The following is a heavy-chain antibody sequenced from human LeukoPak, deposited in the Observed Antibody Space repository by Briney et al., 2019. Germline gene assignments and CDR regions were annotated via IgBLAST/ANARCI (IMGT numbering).Heavy chain of an antibody. CDR2: IYQSGSS. CDR1: GGSIGSRNW. V-gene: IGHV4-4*02. Sequence: SETPSLTCAVSGGSIGSRNWWSWVRQPPGKGLQWIGEIYQSGSSIYNPSLRSRVTMSVDKSKDQLSLKLSSVTAADTAVYYCARDLSGIAVAGYYYYGMDVWGQGTTVTVSS. J-gene: IGHJ6*02. CDR3: ARDLSGIAVAGYYYYGMDV. D-gene: IGHD6-19*01.